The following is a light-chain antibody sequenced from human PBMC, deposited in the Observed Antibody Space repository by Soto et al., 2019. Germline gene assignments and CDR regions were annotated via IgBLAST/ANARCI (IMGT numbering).Light chain of an antibody. CDR1: KNDIGVYDF. CDR2: EVV. CDR3: KSYAGSNTYV. V-gene: IGLV2-8*01. Sequence: ALTQPPCASGSPGQSVTISCTGTKNDIGVYDFVSWYQHHPGKAPRLIIYEVVQRPSGVPDRFSGSKSGNTASLTVSGLQAADEADYFCKSYAGSNTYVFGSGTKVT. J-gene: IGLJ1*01.